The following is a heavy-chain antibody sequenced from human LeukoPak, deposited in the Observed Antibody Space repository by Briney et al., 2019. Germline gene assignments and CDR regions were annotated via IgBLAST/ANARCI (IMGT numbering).Heavy chain of an antibody. Sequence: GGSLRLSCAASGFAFSGYGMVWVRQAPGKGLEWVALIWYDGRNKYCADSVKGRFTVSRDNPKNTLYLQMNSLRVEDTAVYYCARARGSGWYYFDYWGQGTLVTVSS. D-gene: IGHD6-19*01. J-gene: IGHJ4*02. CDR1: GFAFSGYG. CDR2: IWYDGRNK. CDR3: ARARGSGWYYFDY. V-gene: IGHV3-33*01.